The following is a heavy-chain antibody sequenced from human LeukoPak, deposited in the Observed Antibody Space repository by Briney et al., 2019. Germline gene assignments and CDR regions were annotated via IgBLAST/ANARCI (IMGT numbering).Heavy chain of an antibody. J-gene: IGHJ4*02. CDR3: AREAIRAQVPHL. Sequence: PSETLSLTCTVSGGSVSSGSYYWSWIRQPPGKGLEWIGYIYYSGSTNYNPSLKSRVTISVDTSKNQFSLKLSSVTAADTAVYYCAREAIRAQVPHLWGQGTLVTVSS. V-gene: IGHV4-61*01. CDR2: IYYSGST. D-gene: IGHD2-21*01. CDR1: GGSVSSGSYY.